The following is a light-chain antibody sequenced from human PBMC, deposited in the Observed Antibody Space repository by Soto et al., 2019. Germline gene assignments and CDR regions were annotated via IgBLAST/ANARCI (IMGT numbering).Light chain of an antibody. V-gene: IGLV2-14*01. CDR3: SSYTISSFYV. J-gene: IGLJ1*01. Sequence: QYALTQPASVSGYPGQSITISCTGTSSDVGGYNYVSWYQQHPGKAPKLMIYDVSNRPSGVSNRFSGSKSGNTASLTISGLQAEDEADYYCSSYTISSFYVFGTGTKVTVL. CDR2: DVS. CDR1: SSDVGGYNY.